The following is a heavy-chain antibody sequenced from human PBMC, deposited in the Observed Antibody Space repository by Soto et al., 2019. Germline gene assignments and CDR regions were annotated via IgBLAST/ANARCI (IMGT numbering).Heavy chain of an antibody. V-gene: IGHV3-53*01. J-gene: IGHJ4*02. CDR2: IYSAGST. D-gene: IGHD6-13*01. CDR3: ARSGYTSSWTGYYFDY. CDR1: GLTVSRTQ. Sequence: PGGSLRLSCAVSGLTVSRTQMGWVRQAPGKGLQWVSVIYSAGSTYYANAVKGRFTISRDNSKNMLYIQMNSLRAEDTAVYYCARSGYTSSWTGYYFDYWGQGTLVTVSS.